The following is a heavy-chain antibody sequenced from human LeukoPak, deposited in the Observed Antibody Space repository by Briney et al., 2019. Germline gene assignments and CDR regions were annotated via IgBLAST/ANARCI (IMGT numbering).Heavy chain of an antibody. J-gene: IGHJ6*03. CDR1: GYTFTGYY. Sequence: ASVKVSCKASGYTFTGYYMHWVRQAPGQGLEWMGRINPNSGGTNYAQKFQGRVTMTRDTSISTAYMELSRLRSDDTAVYYCASVGMEQWLVRDYYYCMDVWGKGTTVTVSS. D-gene: IGHD6-19*01. V-gene: IGHV1-2*06. CDR2: INPNSGGT. CDR3: ASVGMEQWLVRDYYYCMDV.